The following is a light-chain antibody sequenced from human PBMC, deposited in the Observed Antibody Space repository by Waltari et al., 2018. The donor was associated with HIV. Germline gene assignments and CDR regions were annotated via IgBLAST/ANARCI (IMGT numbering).Light chain of an antibody. V-gene: IGLV2-8*01. CDR1: TSDIGNSAY. CDR2: EVN. Sequence: QSALTQPPPASGSPGQSVTIPFTGTTSDIGNSAYVSWYQQHPGKPPKLIISEVNKRPSGVPNRFSGSKSGNTASLTVSGLQAEDEAAYYCSSYAGTNDFYVIFGGGTKLTVL. CDR3: SSYAGTNDFYVI. J-gene: IGLJ2*01.